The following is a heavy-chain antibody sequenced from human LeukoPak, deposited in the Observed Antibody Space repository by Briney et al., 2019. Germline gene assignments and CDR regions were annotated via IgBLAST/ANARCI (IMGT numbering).Heavy chain of an antibody. CDR2: INSDGSST. D-gene: IGHD3-10*01. CDR3: ARDRGSDAFDI. Sequence: GGSLRLSCAASGFTFSSYWMHWVRQAPGKGLVWVSRINSDGSSTSYADSVKDRFTIPRDNAKNTLYLQMNSLRAEDTAVYYCARDRGSDAFDIWGQGTMVTVSS. V-gene: IGHV3-74*01. CDR1: GFTFSSYW. J-gene: IGHJ3*02.